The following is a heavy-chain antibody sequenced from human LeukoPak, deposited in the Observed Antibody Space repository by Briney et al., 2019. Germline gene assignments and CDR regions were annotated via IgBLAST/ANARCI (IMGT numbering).Heavy chain of an antibody. Sequence: SETLSLTCTVSGGSISSGDYYWSWIRQPPGKGLEWIGYIYYSGSTYYNPSLKSRVTISVDTSKNQLSLKLSSVTAADTAVYYCARASYCGGDCYSGFDPWGQGTLVTVSS. V-gene: IGHV4-30-4*01. CDR1: GGSISSGDYY. J-gene: IGHJ5*02. CDR3: ARASYCGGDCYSGFDP. CDR2: IYYSGST. D-gene: IGHD2-21*02.